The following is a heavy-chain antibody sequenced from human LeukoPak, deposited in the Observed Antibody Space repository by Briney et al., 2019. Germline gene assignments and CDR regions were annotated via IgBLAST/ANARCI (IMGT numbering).Heavy chain of an antibody. CDR3: ARVRRYGGNPLTRYFDL. CDR2: INHSGST. CDR1: GGSFSGYY. D-gene: IGHD4-17*01. Sequence: PSETLSLTCAVYGGSFSGYYWSWIRQPPGEGLEWIGEINHSGSTNYNPSLKSRVTISVDTSKNQFSLKLSSVTAADTAVYYCARVRRYGGNPLTRYFDLWGRGTLVTVSS. V-gene: IGHV4-34*01. J-gene: IGHJ2*01.